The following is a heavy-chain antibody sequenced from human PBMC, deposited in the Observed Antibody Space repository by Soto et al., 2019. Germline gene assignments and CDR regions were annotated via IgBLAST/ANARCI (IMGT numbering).Heavy chain of an antibody. CDR3: AKASFWSSASDAFDV. CDR2: ISGSGGST. D-gene: IGHD3-3*01. CDR1: GFTFSSYA. V-gene: IGHV3-23*01. J-gene: IGHJ3*01. Sequence: PGGSLRLSCAASGFTFSSYAMNWVRQAPGKGLEWVSAISGSGGSTYYADSVKGRFTISRDNSKNTLYLQMGSLRAEDTAIFYCAKASFWSSASDAFDVWGQGTMVTVSS.